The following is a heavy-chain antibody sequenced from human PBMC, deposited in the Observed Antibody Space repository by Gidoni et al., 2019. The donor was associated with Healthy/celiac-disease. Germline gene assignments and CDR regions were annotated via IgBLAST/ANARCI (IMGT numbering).Heavy chain of an antibody. V-gene: IGHV4-4*07. CDR2: IYTSGST. Sequence: QVKLQEPGPGQVRPSESLSFTCNVSGGSISSYYWSWIRQPAGKGLEWIGRIYTSGSTNYNPSLKSRVTMSVDTSNSQFSLKLSSVTAADTAVYYWARGFMATGAFDIWGQGTTVTVSS. CDR3: ARGFMATGAFDI. CDR1: GGSISSYY. D-gene: IGHD5-12*01. J-gene: IGHJ3*02.